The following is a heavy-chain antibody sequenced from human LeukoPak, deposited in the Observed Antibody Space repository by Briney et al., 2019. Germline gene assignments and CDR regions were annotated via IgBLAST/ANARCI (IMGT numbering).Heavy chain of an antibody. Sequence: SWIRQPPGKGLEWVGRIKSKTDGGTTDYAAPVKGRFTISRDDSKNTLYLQMNSLKTEDTAVYYCTHGLGYYYGMDVWGQGTTVTVSS. V-gene: IGHV3-15*01. D-gene: IGHD5-12*01. CDR2: IKSKTDGGTT. CDR3: THGLGYYYGMDV. J-gene: IGHJ6*02.